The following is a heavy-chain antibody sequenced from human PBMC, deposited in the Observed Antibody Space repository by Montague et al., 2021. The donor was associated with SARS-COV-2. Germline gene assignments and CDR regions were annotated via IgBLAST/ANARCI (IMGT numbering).Heavy chain of an antibody. J-gene: IGHJ5*02. Sequence: SETLSLTCAVYGGSFSGYYWSWIRQPPGKGLERIGGINHSGSTNYNPSLKSRVTIPVDTCKNQFSLKLSSVTAADTAVYYCARVSKARMVRGVITGNWFDPWGQGTLVTVSS. V-gene: IGHV4-34*01. CDR2: INHSGST. D-gene: IGHD3-10*01. CDR1: GGSFSGYY. CDR3: ARVSKARMVRGVITGNWFDP.